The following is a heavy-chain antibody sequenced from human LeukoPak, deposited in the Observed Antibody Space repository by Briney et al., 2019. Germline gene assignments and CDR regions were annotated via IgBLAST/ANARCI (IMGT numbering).Heavy chain of an antibody. CDR1: GGSISINIYY. Sequence: SETLSLTCTVSGGSISINIYYWGWIRQSPGKGLEWIGSSYYSGSTYYSPSLKSRVTISGDTSNNQFSLQLSSVTAADTAVYYCAREKGYCSGTSCYGGVFDYWGQGTLVTVSS. J-gene: IGHJ4*02. CDR2: SYYSGST. CDR3: AREKGYCSGTSCYGGVFDY. V-gene: IGHV4-39*07. D-gene: IGHD2-2*01.